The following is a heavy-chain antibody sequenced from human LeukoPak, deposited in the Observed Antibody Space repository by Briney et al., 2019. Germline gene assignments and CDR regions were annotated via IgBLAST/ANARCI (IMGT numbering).Heavy chain of an antibody. CDR3: AKDPRITIFGVVTHAFDI. V-gene: IGHV3-30*02. CDR1: GCTFSSYS. Sequence: GGSLRLSCAASGCTFSSYSMNWVRQAPGKGLEWVAFIRYDGSNKYYADSVKGRFTISRDNSKNTLYLQMNSLRAEDTAVYYCAKDPRITIFGVVTHAFDIWGQGTMVTVSS. CDR2: IRYDGSNK. J-gene: IGHJ3*02. D-gene: IGHD3-3*01.